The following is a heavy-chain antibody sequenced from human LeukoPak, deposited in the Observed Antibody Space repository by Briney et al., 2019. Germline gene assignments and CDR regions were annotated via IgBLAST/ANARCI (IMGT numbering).Heavy chain of an antibody. D-gene: IGHD3-16*01. V-gene: IGHV4-30-2*01. CDR3: VRANDRYYYYGMDV. J-gene: IGHJ6*02. CDR1: GGSISSGGYS. CDR2: IYHSGST. Sequence: NPSQTLSLTCAVSGGSISSGGYSWSWIRQPPGKGLEWIGYIYHSGSTYYNPSLKSRVTISVDRSKNQFSLKLSSVTAADTAVYYCVRANDRYYYYGMDVWGQGTTVTVSS.